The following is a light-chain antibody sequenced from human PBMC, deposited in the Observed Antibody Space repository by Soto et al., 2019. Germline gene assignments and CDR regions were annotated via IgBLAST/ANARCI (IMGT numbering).Light chain of an antibody. CDR2: SAS. CDR1: QSVTSTY. Sequence: EMVLTQSPATLSVSPGERATLSCRASQSVTSTYLAWYQQKPGQAPRLLIYSASSRATGIPDRFSGSGSGTDFTLTISRLEPEDFAVYYCQQYGSSQWTFGQGTKV. CDR3: QQYGSSQWT. V-gene: IGKV3-20*01. J-gene: IGKJ1*01.